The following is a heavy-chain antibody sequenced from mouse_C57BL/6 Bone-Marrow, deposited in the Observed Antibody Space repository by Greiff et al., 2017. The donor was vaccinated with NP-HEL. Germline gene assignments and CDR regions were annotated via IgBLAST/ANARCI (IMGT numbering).Heavy chain of an antibody. CDR3: ARTAYYSTWNYAMDY. D-gene: IGHD2-5*01. CDR1: GYSFTSYY. J-gene: IGHJ4*01. CDR2: IYPGSGNT. V-gene: IGHV1-66*01. Sequence: QVQPQQSGPELVKPGASVKISCKASGYSFTSYYIHWVKQRPGQGLEWIGWIYPGSGNTKYNEKFKGKATLTADTSSSTAYMQLSSLTSEDSAVYYCARTAYYSTWNYAMDYWGQGTSVTVSS.